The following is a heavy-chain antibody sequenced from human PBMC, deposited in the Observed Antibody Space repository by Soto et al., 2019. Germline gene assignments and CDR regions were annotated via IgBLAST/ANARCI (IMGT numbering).Heavy chain of an antibody. CDR2: ISSSSSTI. CDR3: ASLSEGAQDD. V-gene: IGHV3-48*01. J-gene: IGHJ4*02. D-gene: IGHD1-26*01. CDR1: GFTFSSYS. Sequence: EVQLVESGGGLVQPGGSLRLSCAASGFTFSSYSMNWVRQAPGKGLEWVSYISSSSSTIYYADSVKGRFTISRDNAKNSLYLQMNSQRAEDTAVYYCASLSEGAQDDGGQGTLVTVSS.